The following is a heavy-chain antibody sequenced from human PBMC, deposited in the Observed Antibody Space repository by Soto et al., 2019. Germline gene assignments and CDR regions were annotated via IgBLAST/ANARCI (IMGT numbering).Heavy chain of an antibody. V-gene: IGHV4-34*01. Sequence: SETLSLTCAVYGGSFSGYYWSWIRQPPGKGLEWIGEINHSGSTNYNPSLKSRVTISVDTSKNQFSLKLSSVTAADTAVYYCALTSSIAARRTFDYWGQGTLVTVSS. D-gene: IGHD6-6*01. J-gene: IGHJ4*02. CDR2: INHSGST. CDR1: GGSFSGYY. CDR3: ALTSSIAARRTFDY.